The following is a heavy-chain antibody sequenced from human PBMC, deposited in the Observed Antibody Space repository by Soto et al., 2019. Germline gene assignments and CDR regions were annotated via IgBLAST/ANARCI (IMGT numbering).Heavy chain of an antibody. J-gene: IGHJ4*02. D-gene: IGHD1-26*01. V-gene: IGHV3-48*03. CDR3: AKEATNINNFDS. CDR2: ISSVGSTT. CDR1: GFTFDNFE. Sequence: EVQLVESGGGLVQPGGSLRLSCEASGFTFDNFEMNWFGQAPGQGLEGVSYISSVGSTTYYADSVKGRFTISRDSARNSLYLQMNSLRVEDTAVYYCAKEATNINNFDSWGQGTLVTVSS.